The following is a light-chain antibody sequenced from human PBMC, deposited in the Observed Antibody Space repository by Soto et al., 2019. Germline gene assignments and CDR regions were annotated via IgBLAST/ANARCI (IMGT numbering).Light chain of an antibody. CDR2: GNT. Sequence: QSVLTQPPSVSGAPGQRVTISCTGSSSNIGAGYDVHWYQQLPGTAPKILIYGNTNRPSGVPDRFSGSKSGTSASLAITGLQAEDEADSYCQSYDSTLSVNYVFGTGTKVTV. J-gene: IGLJ1*01. CDR1: SSNIGAGYD. V-gene: IGLV1-40*01. CDR3: QSYDSTLSVNYV.